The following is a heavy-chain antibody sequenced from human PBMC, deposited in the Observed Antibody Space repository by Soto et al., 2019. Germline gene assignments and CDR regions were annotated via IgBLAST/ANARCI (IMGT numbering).Heavy chain of an antibody. V-gene: IGHV1-69*01. Sequence: QVQLVQSGAEVKKPGSSVKVSCNASGGTFRSYSISWVRQAPGQGLEWMGGIIPIFDITNYAQKFQGRVTITADESTSTAYMELSSLGSDDTAVYYCARPDEGGYSANHHYYYALDVWGQGTTVTVTS. D-gene: IGHD2-21*01. CDR3: ARPDEGGYSANHHYYYALDV. J-gene: IGHJ6*01. CDR2: IIPIFDIT. CDR1: GGTFRSYS.